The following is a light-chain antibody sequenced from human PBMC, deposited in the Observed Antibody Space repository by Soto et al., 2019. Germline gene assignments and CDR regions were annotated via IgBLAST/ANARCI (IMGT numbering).Light chain of an antibody. J-gene: IGLJ2*01. CDR2: NTS. CDR3: LVAYSAARV. CDR1: TGAVTSSHF. Sequence: QAVVTQEPSLTVSPGGTVTLTCGSSTGAVTSSHFPYWVQQKTGQAPRTLICNTSNRQSWTPARFSGSLLGGKAALTLSGGQPEDEAEYYCLVAYSAARVFGGGTKLTVL. V-gene: IGLV7-46*01.